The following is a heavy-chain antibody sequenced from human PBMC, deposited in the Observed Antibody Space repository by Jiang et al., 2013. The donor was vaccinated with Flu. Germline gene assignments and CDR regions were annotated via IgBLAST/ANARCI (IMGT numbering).Heavy chain of an antibody. CDR2: ISHSGDT. CDR1: GGSFSAYY. J-gene: IGHJ3*02. Sequence: LLKPSETLSLTCAVYGGSFSAYYWSWIRQSPGKGLEWIGEISHSGDTNYNPSLKSRVTISVDMSQNHFSLKLTSVTAADTAVYFCARGALDIWGQGTMVTVSS. V-gene: IGHV4-34*01. CDR3: ARGALDI.